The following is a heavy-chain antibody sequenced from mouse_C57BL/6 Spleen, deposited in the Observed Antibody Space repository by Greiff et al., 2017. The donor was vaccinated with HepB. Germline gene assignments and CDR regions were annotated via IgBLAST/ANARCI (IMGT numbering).Heavy chain of an antibody. CDR3: ARSGGSSQGYFDY. D-gene: IGHD1-1*01. J-gene: IGHJ2*01. CDR2: IDPSDSYT. V-gene: IGHV1-69*01. Sequence: VQLQQPGAELVMPGASVKLSCKASGYTFTSYWMHWVKQRPGQGLEWIGEIDPSDSYTNYNQKFKGKSTLTVDKSSSTAYMQLSSLTSEDSAVYYCARSGGSSQGYFDYWGQGTTLTVSS. CDR1: GYTFTSYW.